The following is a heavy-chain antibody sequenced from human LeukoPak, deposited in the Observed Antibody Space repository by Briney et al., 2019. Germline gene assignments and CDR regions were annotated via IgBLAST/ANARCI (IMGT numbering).Heavy chain of an antibody. J-gene: IGHJ4*02. CDR3: ALEWLFPYYFDY. V-gene: IGHV3-23*01. Sequence: GGSLRLSCAASGFTFSSYAMSWVRQAPGKGVEWVSAISGSGGSTYYADSVKGRFTISRDNSKNTLYLQMNSLRAEDTAVYYCALEWLFPYYFDYWGQGTLVTVSS. CDR2: ISGSGGST. D-gene: IGHD3-3*01. CDR1: GFTFSSYA.